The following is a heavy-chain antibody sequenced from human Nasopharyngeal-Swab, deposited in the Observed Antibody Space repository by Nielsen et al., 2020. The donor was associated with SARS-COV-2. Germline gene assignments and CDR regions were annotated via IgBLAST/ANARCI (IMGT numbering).Heavy chain of an antibody. CDR2: IYYSGST. V-gene: IGHV4-61*01. D-gene: IGHD6-19*01. Sequence: SETLSLTCTVSGGSVSSGSYYWSWIRQPPGKGLEWIGYIYYSGSTNYNPSVKSRVTMSVDTSKNQFSLRLSSVTPADTAVYYCARSSGWYLDNWGQGTLVTVSS. J-gene: IGHJ4*02. CDR1: GGSVSSGSYY. CDR3: ARSSGWYLDN.